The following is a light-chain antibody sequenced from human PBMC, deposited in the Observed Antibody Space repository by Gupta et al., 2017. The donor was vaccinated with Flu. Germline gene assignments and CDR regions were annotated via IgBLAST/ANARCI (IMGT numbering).Light chain of an antibody. Sequence: DIVMTQSPDYLAVSLGERATINCKSSQSVLYSSNNKNYLAWYQQKPGQPPKLLIYWASTRESGVPDRFSGSGSGTDFTLTISSLQAEDVAVYYCQQYLSTPLTFGGGTKVEIK. J-gene: IGKJ4*01. CDR2: WAS. V-gene: IGKV4-1*01. CDR3: QQYLSTPLT. CDR1: QSVLYSSNNKNY.